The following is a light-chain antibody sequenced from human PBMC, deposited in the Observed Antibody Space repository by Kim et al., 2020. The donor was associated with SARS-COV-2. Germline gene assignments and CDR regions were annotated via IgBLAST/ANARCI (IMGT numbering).Light chain of an antibody. CDR2: WAS. V-gene: IGKV4-1*01. CDR3: QQYYSALT. Sequence: DIVLTQSPDSLAVSLGERATINCKSSQSVLYSSNNKNYLAWYQQKPGQPPKLLIYWASTRESGVPDRFSGSGSGTDFTLTISSLQAEDVAVYYCQQYYSALTFGPVTKVDIK. J-gene: IGKJ3*01. CDR1: QSVLYSSNNKNY.